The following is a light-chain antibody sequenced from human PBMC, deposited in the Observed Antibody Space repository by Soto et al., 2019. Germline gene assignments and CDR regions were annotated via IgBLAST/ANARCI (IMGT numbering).Light chain of an antibody. J-gene: IGKJ3*01. CDR2: DAS. Sequence: EIVLTQSPATLSLSPGERATLSCRASQSVNSYLAWYQQKPGQAPRLLIYDASTRATGIPDRFSGSGSGTDFTLTISSREPEDFAVYYCQQRSNWPPIFTFGPGTKVDIK. CDR1: QSVNSY. V-gene: IGKV3-11*01. CDR3: QQRSNWPPIFT.